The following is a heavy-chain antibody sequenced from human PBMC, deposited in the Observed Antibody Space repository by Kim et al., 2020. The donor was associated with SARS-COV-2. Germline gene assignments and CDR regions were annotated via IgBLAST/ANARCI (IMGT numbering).Heavy chain of an antibody. J-gene: IGHJ3*02. CDR1: GGSISSGGYY. CDR2: IYYSGST. Sequence: SETLSLTCTVSGGSISSGGYYWSWIRQHPGKGLEWIGYIYYSGSTYYNPSLKSRVTISVDTSKNQFSLKLSSVTAADTAVYYCARDQGGGYSSQVAFVDIWGQGTMVTVSS. CDR3: ARDQGGGYSSQVAFVDI. D-gene: IGHD5-18*01. V-gene: IGHV4-31*03.